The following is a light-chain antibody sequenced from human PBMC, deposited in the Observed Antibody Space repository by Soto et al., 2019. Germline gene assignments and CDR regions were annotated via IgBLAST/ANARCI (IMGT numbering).Light chain of an antibody. CDR3: SLYRSANTLVV. CDR1: TTDIDNYDS. J-gene: IGLJ1*01. Sequence: QSVLAQPPSVSGSPGQSVTISCTATTTDIDNYDSVSWYQQAPGTAPKLIIYDVNNRPSGAPDRFSGSTSGNTASLTISGLQAEDETDYFCSLYRSANTLVVFGTGTKVTVL. V-gene: IGLV2-18*01. CDR2: DVN.